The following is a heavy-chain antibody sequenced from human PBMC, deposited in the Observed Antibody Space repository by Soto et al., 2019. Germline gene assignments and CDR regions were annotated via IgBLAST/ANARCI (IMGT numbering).Heavy chain of an antibody. D-gene: IGHD3-22*01. CDR3: ARDVYDSSGYYNWFDP. CDR1: GGSISSGGYS. V-gene: IGHV4-30-2*01. J-gene: IGHJ5*02. CDR2: IYHSGST. Sequence: SETLSLTCAVSGGSISSGGYSWSWIRQPPGKGLEWIGYIYHSGSTYYNPSLKSRVTISVDRSKNQFSLKLSSVTAADTAVYYCARDVYDSSGYYNWFDPWGQGTLVTVS.